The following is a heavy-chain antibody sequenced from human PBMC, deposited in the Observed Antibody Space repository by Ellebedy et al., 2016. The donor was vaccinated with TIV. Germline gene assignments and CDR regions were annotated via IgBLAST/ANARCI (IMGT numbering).Heavy chain of an antibody. CDR3: ARHRHYDSPKNLGFDY. CDR2: IYYSGST. J-gene: IGHJ4*02. D-gene: IGHD3-22*01. CDR1: GGSISSYY. Sequence: SQTLSLTXTVSGGSISSYYWSWIRQPPGKGLEWIGYIYYSGSTNYNPSLKSRVTISVDTSKNQFSLKLSSVTAADTAVYYCARHRHYDSPKNLGFDYWGQGTLVTVSS. V-gene: IGHV4-59*01.